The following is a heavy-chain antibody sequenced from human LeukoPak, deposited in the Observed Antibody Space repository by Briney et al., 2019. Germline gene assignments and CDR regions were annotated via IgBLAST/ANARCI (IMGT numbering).Heavy chain of an antibody. CDR1: GFTFSSYS. D-gene: IGHD3-22*01. CDR2: ISSSSSYI. J-gene: IGHJ4*02. V-gene: IGHV3-21*04. Sequence: GGSLRLSCAASGFTFSSYSMNWVRQAPGKGLEWVSSISSSSSYIYYADSVKGRFTISRDNAKNSLYLQMNSLRAEDTAVYYCARGVDRKSYYFDYWGQGTLVTVSS. CDR3: ARGVDRKSYYFDY.